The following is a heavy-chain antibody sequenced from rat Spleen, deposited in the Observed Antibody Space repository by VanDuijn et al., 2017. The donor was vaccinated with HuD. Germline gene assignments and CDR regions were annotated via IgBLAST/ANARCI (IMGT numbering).Heavy chain of an antibody. CDR1: GYSITSSYR. Sequence: EVQLQESGPGLVKPSQSLSLTCSVTGYSITSSYRWNWIRKFPGNKLEWMGYINSAGSTNYNPSLKSRISITRDTSKNQFFLQVNSVTTEDTATYYCARSGGYNSVPFAYWGQGTLVTVSS. J-gene: IGHJ3*01. V-gene: IGHV3-3*01. CDR3: ARSGGYNSVPFAY. CDR2: INSAGST. D-gene: IGHD4-3*01.